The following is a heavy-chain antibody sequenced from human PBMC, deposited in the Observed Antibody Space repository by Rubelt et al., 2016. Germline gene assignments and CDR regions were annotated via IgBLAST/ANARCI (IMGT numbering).Heavy chain of an antibody. CDR2: IYPGDSDT. CDR3: ARPERFFGPFDP. J-gene: IGHJ5*02. D-gene: IGHD1-1*01. CDR1: GYSFTTYW. V-gene: IGHV5-51*01. Sequence: EVQLVQSGPEVKKPGESLKISCKGSGYSFTTYWIGWVRQMPGKGLEWMGIIYPGDSDTRYSPSFKDQVTSSATKSISTAYLQWSSLKASDTAMYYCARPERFFGPFDPWGQGSLVTVSS.